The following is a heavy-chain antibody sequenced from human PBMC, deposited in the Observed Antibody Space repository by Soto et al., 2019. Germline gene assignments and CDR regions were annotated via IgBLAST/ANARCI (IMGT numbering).Heavy chain of an antibody. D-gene: IGHD3-3*01. CDR2: INPSGGST. CDR1: GYTFTSYY. CDR3: ARSQGITIFVVVSPTGGYYVMDC. V-gene: IGHV1-46*01. J-gene: IGHJ6*02. Sequence: ASVKVSCTASGYTFTSYYMHWVRQAPGQGLEWMGIINPSGGSTSYAQKFQGRVTMTRDTSTSTVYMELSSLRSEDTAVYYCARSQGITIFVVVSPTGGYYVMDCWGQGTTVTVS.